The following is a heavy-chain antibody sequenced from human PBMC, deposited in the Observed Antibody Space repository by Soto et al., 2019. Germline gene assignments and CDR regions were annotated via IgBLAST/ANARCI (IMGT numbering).Heavy chain of an antibody. J-gene: IGHJ4*02. CDR3: AKDRRAGGNYGFYSDF. CDR1: GFTFSSYG. Sequence: EVQLLESGGGLVQPGGSLRLSCAASGFTFSSYGMTWVRQAPGKGLEWVSFSSATGAGTYYADSVKGRFTISRDNSKNTLDLQMTSLRADDTAVYYCAKDRRAGGNYGFYSDFWGKGALVIVSS. V-gene: IGHV3-23*01. CDR2: SSATGAGT. D-gene: IGHD1-7*01.